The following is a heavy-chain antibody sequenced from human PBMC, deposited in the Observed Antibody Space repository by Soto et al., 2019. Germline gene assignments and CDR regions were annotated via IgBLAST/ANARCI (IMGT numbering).Heavy chain of an antibody. V-gene: IGHV3-23*01. CDR1: GFTFSSYA. D-gene: IGHD2-21*02. Sequence: GGSLRLSCAASGFTFSSYAMSWVRQAPGKGLEWVSAISGSGGSTYYADSVKGRFTISRDNSKNTLYLQMNSLRAEDTAVYYCAKDPPIVVVTAILDAFDIWGQGTMVTVSS. CDR3: AKDPPIVVVTAILDAFDI. CDR2: ISGSGGST. J-gene: IGHJ3*02.